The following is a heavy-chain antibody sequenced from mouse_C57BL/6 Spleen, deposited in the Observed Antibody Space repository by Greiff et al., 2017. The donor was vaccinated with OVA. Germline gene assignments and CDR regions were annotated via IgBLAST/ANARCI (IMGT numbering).Heavy chain of an antibody. V-gene: IGHV1-18*01. Sequence: EVQLQQSGPELVKPGASVKIPCKASGYTFTDYNMDWVKQSHGKSLEWIGDINPNNGGTIYNQKFKGKATLTVDKSSSTAYMELRSLTSEDTAVYYCARFPTSFYDGYFDVWGTGTTVTVSS. CDR3: ARFPTSFYDGYFDV. D-gene: IGHD2-12*01. J-gene: IGHJ1*03. CDR1: GYTFTDYN. CDR2: INPNNGGT.